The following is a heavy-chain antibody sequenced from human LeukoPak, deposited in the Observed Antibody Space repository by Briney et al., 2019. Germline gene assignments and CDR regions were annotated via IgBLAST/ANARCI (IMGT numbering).Heavy chain of an antibody. V-gene: IGHV3-23*01. Sequence: GSLRLSCAASGFTFSNYAMSWVRQAPGKGLEWVSAISGSGGSTYYADSVKGRFTISRDNSKNTLYLQMNSLRAEDTAVYYCATSLLRDYGDYEGYFDYWGQGTLVTVSS. D-gene: IGHD4-17*01. J-gene: IGHJ4*02. CDR3: ATSLLRDYGDYEGYFDY. CDR1: GFTFSNYA. CDR2: ISGSGGST.